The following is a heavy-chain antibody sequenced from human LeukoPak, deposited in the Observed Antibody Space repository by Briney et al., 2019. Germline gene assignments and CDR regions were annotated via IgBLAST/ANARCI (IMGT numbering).Heavy chain of an antibody. CDR2: FDPEDGET. J-gene: IGHJ5*02. Sequence: ASVKVSCKVSGYTLTELSMHWVRQAPGKGLEWMGGFDPEDGETIYAQKFQGRVTMTEDTSTDTAYMELSNLRSEDTAVYYCATVNVRKCSGGSCYGWFDPWGQGTLVTVSS. V-gene: IGHV1-24*01. CDR1: GYTLTELS. CDR3: ATVNVRKCSGGSCYGWFDP. D-gene: IGHD2-15*01.